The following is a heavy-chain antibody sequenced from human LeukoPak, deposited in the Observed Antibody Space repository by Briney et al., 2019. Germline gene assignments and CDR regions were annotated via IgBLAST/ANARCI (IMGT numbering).Heavy chain of an antibody. CDR2: IYYSGST. V-gene: IGHV4-39*07. J-gene: IGHJ4*02. CDR3: ARDPLSYGSGSFDY. CDR1: GGSISSSSYY. Sequence: SQTLSLTCTVSGGSISSSSYYWGWIRQPPGKGLEWIGNIYYSGSTYYNPSLKSRVTISVNTSKNHSSLKLSSVTAADTAVYYCARDPLSYGSGSFDYWGQGTLVTVSS. D-gene: IGHD3-10*01.